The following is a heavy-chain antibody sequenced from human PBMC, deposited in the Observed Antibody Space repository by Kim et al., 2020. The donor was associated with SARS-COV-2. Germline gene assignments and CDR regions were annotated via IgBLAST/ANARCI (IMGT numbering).Heavy chain of an antibody. J-gene: IGHJ4*02. Sequence: NTSYAQKFQGRVTMTRNTSISTAYMELSSLRSEDTAVYYCARGLGDYRDYWGQGTLVTVSS. V-gene: IGHV1-8*01. CDR2: NT. CDR3: ARGLGDYRDY. D-gene: IGHD1-26*01.